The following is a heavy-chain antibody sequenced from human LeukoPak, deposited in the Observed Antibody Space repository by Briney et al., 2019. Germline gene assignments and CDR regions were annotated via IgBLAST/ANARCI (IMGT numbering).Heavy chain of an antibody. D-gene: IGHD2-2*01. CDR1: GGSLSSYY. CDR2: IYYSGST. CDR3: ARGTEVVPAATNWYFDL. V-gene: IGHV4-59*01. Sequence: SETLSLTCTVSGGSLSSYYWSWIRQPPGKGLEWSGYIYYSGSTNYNPSLKSRVTISVDTSKNQFSLKLSSVTAADTAVYYCARGTEVVPAATNWYFDLWGRGTLVTVSS. J-gene: IGHJ2*01.